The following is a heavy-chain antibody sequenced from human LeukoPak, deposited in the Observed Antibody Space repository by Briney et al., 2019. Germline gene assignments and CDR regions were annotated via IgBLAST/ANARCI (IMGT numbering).Heavy chain of an antibody. CDR1: GVTISSEY. Sequence: PSETLSLTCTVSGVTISSEYWQCILQPPGKGMEWIGYIYKSGSNNYNPSLKSRVTISIDTSKNQFSLKLTSVTAADTGVYYCATRGYWGQGTLVTVSS. CDR3: ATRGY. J-gene: IGHJ4*02. V-gene: IGHV4-59*08. D-gene: IGHD3-10*01. CDR2: IYKSGSN.